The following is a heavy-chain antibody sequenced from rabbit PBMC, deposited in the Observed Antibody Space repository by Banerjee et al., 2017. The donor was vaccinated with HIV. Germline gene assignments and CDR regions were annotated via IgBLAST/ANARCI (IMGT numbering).Heavy chain of an antibody. J-gene: IGHJ4*01. CDR1: GFDFSSNA. V-gene: IGHV1S40*01. CDR3: ARAPSSSGWAFNL. D-gene: IGHD4-1*01. CDR2: IFSDGNT. Sequence: QSVEESGGDLVKPGASLTLACTASGFDFSSNAMCWVRQAPGKGLEWIACIFSDGNTYYASWAKGRFTISKASSTTVTLQMTNLTGADTATYFCARAPSSSGWAFNLWGQGTLVTVS.